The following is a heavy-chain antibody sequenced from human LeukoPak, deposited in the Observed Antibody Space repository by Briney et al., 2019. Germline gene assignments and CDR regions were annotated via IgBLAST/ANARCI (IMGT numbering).Heavy chain of an antibody. CDR2: IYSGGST. CDR1: GFTVSSNY. D-gene: IGHD6-13*01. CDR3: ARGDRSSWPAGSDGFDI. J-gene: IGHJ3*02. V-gene: IGHV3-66*01. Sequence: PGGSLRLSCAASGFTVSSNYMIWVRQAPGKGLECVSVIYSGGSTYFPDSVTGRFTISRDNSKNTLYLQMNSLSGEDTDVYYCARGDRSSWPAGSDGFDIWGQGTMVTVSS.